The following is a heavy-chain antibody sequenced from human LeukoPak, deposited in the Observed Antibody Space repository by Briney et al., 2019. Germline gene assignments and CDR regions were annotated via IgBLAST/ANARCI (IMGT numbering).Heavy chain of an antibody. D-gene: IGHD3-10*01. CDR1: GGTFSSYA. CDR2: IIPIFGTA. V-gene: IGHV1-69*01. Sequence: ASVKVSCKASGGTFSSYAISWVRQAPGQGLEWMGGIIPIFGTANYAQKFQGRVTITADESTSTAYMELSSLRSEDTAVYYCARGDFRGPLFDPWGQGTLVTVSS. CDR3: ARGDFRGPLFDP. J-gene: IGHJ5*02.